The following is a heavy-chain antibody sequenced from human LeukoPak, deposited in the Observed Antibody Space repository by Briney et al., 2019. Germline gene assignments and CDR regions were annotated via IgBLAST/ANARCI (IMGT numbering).Heavy chain of an antibody. CDR1: GFTFSSYA. CDR3: AKEKQRNFDY. V-gene: IGHV3-23*01. J-gene: IGHJ4*02. Sequence: GGSLRLSCAASGFTFSSYAMSWVRQAPGKGLEWVSAISGSGDSTYYGDSVQGRFTISRDNSKNTLYLQMNTLRAEDTAVYYCAKEKQRNFDYWGQGTLVTVSS. CDR2: ISGSGDST.